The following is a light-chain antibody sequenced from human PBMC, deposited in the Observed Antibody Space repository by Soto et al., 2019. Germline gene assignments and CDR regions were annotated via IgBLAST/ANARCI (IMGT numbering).Light chain of an antibody. V-gene: IGKV3-15*01. CDR1: QSVSSH. CDR3: QQANNWPLT. Sequence: DIVMTQSPSTLSSSPGERATLSCRASQSVSSHLAWYQQKPGKAPRLLIYAASSMATGIPARFSGSGSGTDFTLTISSLQPEDFAVYYCQQANNWPLTFGQGTKVDIK. J-gene: IGKJ1*01. CDR2: AAS.